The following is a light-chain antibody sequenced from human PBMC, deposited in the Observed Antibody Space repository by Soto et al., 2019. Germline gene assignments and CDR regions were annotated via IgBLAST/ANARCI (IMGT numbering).Light chain of an antibody. CDR2: AAS. V-gene: IGKV1-9*01. CDR1: QGISSY. Sequence: DIQLTQSPSFLSASVGDRVTITCRASQGISSYLAWYQQKPGKAPKLLIYAASTLQSGVPSWFSGSGSGTEFTLTISSLQPEDFATYYCQQLNSYRFTFGPGTKVDIK. J-gene: IGKJ3*01. CDR3: QQLNSYRFT.